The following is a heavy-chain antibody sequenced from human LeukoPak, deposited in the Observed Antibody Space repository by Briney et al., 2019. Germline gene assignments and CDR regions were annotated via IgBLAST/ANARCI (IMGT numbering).Heavy chain of an antibody. CDR3: ASLKGAY. CDR2: INHSGST. Sequence: PSETLSLTCAVYGGSSSGYYWSWIRQPPGKGLEWIGEINHSGSTNYNPSLKSRVTTSVDTSKNQFSLKLSSVTAADTAVYYCASLKGAYWGQGTLVTVSS. V-gene: IGHV4-34*01. CDR1: GGSSSGYY. J-gene: IGHJ4*02. D-gene: IGHD4/OR15-4a*01.